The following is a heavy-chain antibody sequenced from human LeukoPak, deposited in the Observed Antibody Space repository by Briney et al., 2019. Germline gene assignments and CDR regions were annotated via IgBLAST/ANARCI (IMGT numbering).Heavy chain of an antibody. J-gene: IGHJ6*03. CDR3: AREAVKISGYYYDMVV. D-gene: IGHD3-10*01. CDR1: VGFISSCY. CDR2: IYYCGST. V-gene: IGHV4-59*12. Sequence: ADTLSLICTVCVGFISSCYSRWLREPPGRGVEGIGYIYYCGSTNYHPSLKSRVTISLDTSKNQFSLTLSPLTAGDTAVYYCAREAVKISGYYYDMVV.